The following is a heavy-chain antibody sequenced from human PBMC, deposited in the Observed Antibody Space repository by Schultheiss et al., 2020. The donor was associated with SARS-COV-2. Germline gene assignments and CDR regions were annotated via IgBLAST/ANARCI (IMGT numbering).Heavy chain of an antibody. D-gene: IGHD2-2*02. CDR2: IYYSGST. Sequence: SETLSLTCTVSGGSISSGGYYWSWIRQPPGKGLEWIGYIYYSGSTNYNPSLKSRVTISVDTSKNQFSLKLSSVTAADTAVYYCARAVRPAAIHRGYYYYMDVWGKGTTVTVSS. V-gene: IGHV4-61*08. CDR1: GGSISSGGYY. CDR3: ARAVRPAAIHRGYYYYMDV. J-gene: IGHJ6*03.